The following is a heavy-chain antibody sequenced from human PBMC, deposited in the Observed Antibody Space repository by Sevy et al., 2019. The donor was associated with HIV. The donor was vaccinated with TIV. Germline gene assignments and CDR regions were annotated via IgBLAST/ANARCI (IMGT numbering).Heavy chain of an antibody. D-gene: IGHD3-3*01. J-gene: IGHJ4*02. V-gene: IGHV4-38-2*02. CDR1: GYSISSGYY. CDR3: ARATLYNLYDFWSGYRPNYFDY. CDR2: IYHSGST. Sequence: SETLYLTCTVSGYSISSGYYWGWIHQPPGKGLEWIGSIYHSGSTYYNPSLKSRVTISVDTSKNQFSLKLSSVTAADTAVYYCARATLYNLYDFWSGYRPNYFDYWGQGTLVTVSS.